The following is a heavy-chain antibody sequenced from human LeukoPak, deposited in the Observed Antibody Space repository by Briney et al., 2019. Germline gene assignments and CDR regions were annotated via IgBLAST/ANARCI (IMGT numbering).Heavy chain of an antibody. CDR1: GFTFSSYA. CDR3: ASHYYDSSGHPFDY. Sequence: PGGSLRLSCAASGFTFSSYAMHWVRQAPGKGLEWVAVISYDGSNKYYADSVKGRFTISRDNSKNTLYLQMNSLRAEDTAVYYCASHYYDSSGHPFDYWGQGTLVTVSS. CDR2: ISYDGSNK. D-gene: IGHD3-22*01. V-gene: IGHV3-30-3*01. J-gene: IGHJ4*02.